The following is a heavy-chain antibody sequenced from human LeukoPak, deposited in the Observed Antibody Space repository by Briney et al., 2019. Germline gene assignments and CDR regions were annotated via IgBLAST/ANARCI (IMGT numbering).Heavy chain of an antibody. CDR3: XXXXXXXXXXXXXAXXL. J-gene: IGHJ3*01. CDR2: INWNGSSI. V-gene: IGHV3-20*03. Sequence: XVRHTGXKXXEWVSGINWNGSSIRYADCVKGRFTVDRENAKRSVYMQMNRLRAEETALYYXXXXXXXXXXXXXXAXXLWGQGTXVTVSS.